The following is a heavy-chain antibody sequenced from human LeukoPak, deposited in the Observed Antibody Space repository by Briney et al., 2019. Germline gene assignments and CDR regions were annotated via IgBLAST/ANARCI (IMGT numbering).Heavy chain of an antibody. CDR2: ISGSGGST. V-gene: IGHV3-23*01. D-gene: IGHD3-22*01. CDR1: GFTFSSYA. CDR3: ARVGSSGYEGY. J-gene: IGHJ4*02. Sequence: GGSLRLSCAASGFTFSSYAMSWVRQAPGKGLEWVSAISGSGGSTYYADSVKGRFTIPRDNAKNSLYLQMNSLRAEDTAVYYCARVGSSGYEGYWGQGTLVTVSS.